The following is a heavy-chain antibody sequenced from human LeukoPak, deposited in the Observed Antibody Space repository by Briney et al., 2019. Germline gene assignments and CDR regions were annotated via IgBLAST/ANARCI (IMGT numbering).Heavy chain of an antibody. CDR1: GYTFTGYY. V-gene: IGHV1-2*06. D-gene: IGHD3-22*01. J-gene: IGHJ4*02. Sequence: ASVKVSCKASGYTFTGYYMHWVRQAPGQGLEWMGRINPNSGGTNYAQKFQGRVTMTRDTTISTAYMELSRLRSDDTAVYYCASGYYDSSGYWSWGQGTLVTVSS. CDR2: INPNSGGT. CDR3: ASGYYDSSGYWS.